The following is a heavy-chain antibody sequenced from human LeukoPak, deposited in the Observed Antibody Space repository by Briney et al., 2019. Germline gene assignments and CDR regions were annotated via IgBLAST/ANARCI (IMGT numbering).Heavy chain of an antibody. J-gene: IGHJ6*02. CDR2: IKQDGSEK. D-gene: IGHD3-9*01. CDR3: TRDLMDYDVSTGLHHYYMDV. V-gene: IGHV3-7*01. Sequence: GSLRLSCAASGFTFSTYWMNWVRQAPGKGLEWVANIKQDGSEKYYVDSVKGRFTISRDNAEDSVYLQMNTLRVEDTAVYYCTRDLMDYDVSTGLHHYYMDVWGQGTTVTVSS. CDR1: GFTFSTYW.